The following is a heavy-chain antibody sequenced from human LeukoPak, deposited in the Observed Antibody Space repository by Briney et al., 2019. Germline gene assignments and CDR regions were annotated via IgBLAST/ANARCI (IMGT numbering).Heavy chain of an antibody. Sequence: SETLSLTCVVSGGALTGFYLTWIRQSPVRGLEWIGEINPSGSTNYNPSLKSRVTMSLDKSKNQFSLKLTSVTAADTAVYYCAREAARQWFDPWGQGTLVTVSS. CDR3: AREAARQWFDP. V-gene: IGHV4-34*01. D-gene: IGHD6-25*01. J-gene: IGHJ5*02. CDR2: INPSGST. CDR1: GGALTGFY.